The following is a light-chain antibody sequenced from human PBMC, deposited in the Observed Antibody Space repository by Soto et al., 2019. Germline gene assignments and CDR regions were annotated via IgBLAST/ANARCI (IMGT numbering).Light chain of an antibody. Sequence: IQMTQSPGSGSASVGDRVPIXXRESQSISNYLNWYQQRPGKAPNLXIYAASSLQSGVPSRFSGSGSGTDFTLTISSLQPEDFATYYCQQSHSTPLTFGQGTRLEIK. V-gene: IGKV1-39*01. CDR3: QQSHSTPLT. J-gene: IGKJ5*01. CDR2: AAS. CDR1: QSISNY.